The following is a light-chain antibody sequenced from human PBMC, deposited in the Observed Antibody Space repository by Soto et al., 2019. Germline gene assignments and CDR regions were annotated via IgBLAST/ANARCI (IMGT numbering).Light chain of an antibody. Sequence: VVLTQSPATLSLSPGERATLSCRTSLSVSVYLDWYQQKPGQAPRLLISDASNRATGIPDRFSGSGSGTDFTLTISRLEPEDFAVYYCQQYAASPFTFGPGTKVDI. CDR3: QQYAASPFT. J-gene: IGKJ3*01. CDR1: LSVSVY. CDR2: DAS. V-gene: IGKV3-11*01.